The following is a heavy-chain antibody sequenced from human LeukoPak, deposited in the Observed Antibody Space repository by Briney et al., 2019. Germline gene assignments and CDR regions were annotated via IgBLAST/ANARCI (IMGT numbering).Heavy chain of an antibody. Sequence: PSETLSPTCTVSGGSISSYYWSWIRQPAGKGLEWIGRIYTSGSTNYNPSLKSRVTMSVDTSKNQFSLRLSSVTAADTAVYYCARHSSSHSIDYWGQGTLVTVSS. V-gene: IGHV4-4*07. CDR2: IYTSGST. D-gene: IGHD6-6*01. CDR3: ARHSSSHSIDY. J-gene: IGHJ4*02. CDR1: GGSISSYY.